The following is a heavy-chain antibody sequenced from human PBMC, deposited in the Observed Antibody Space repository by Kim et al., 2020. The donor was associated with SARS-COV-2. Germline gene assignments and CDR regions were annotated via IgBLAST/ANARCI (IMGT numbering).Heavy chain of an antibody. D-gene: IGHD2-2*01. Sequence: GGSLRLSCAASGFTFSNYGINWVRQAPGKGLEWVSVIGGNDSTTHYANSVKGRFTISRDNSKNTLYLQMNNLRVEDTAVYYCAPASSDAWPNGIDPWGQGTPVTVSS. V-gene: IGHV3-23*01. CDR1: GFTFSNYG. CDR2: IGGNDSTT. J-gene: IGHJ5*01. CDR3: APASSDAWPNGIDP.